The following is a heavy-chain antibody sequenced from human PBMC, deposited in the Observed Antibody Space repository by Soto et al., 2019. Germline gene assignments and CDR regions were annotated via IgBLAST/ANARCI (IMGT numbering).Heavy chain of an antibody. J-gene: IGHJ6*02. CDR3: ARARPPAAMGGYYYYYCMDV. Sequence: ASVKVSCKASGYTFTSYGISWVRQAPGQGLEWMGWISAYNGNTNYAQKRQGRVTMTTDTSTGTAYMVLRSLRSDDTAVYYCARARPPAAMGGYYYYYCMDVWGQGTTVTVSS. D-gene: IGHD2-2*01. CDR1: GYTFTSYG. CDR2: ISAYNGNT. V-gene: IGHV1-18*04.